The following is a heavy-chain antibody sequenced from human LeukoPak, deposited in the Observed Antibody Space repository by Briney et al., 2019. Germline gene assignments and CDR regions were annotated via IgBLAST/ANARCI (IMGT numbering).Heavy chain of an antibody. CDR3: ARERLIAGATVFDY. Sequence: SETLSLTCTVSGGSISTYYWSWIRQPPGKELEWIGYIYYSGSTDYNPSVKSRVTISVDTSNNQFSLKLTSMTAADTAVYFCARERLIAGATVFDYWGQGTLVTVSS. CDR1: GGSISTYY. CDR2: IYYSGST. J-gene: IGHJ4*02. V-gene: IGHV4-59*01. D-gene: IGHD1-26*01.